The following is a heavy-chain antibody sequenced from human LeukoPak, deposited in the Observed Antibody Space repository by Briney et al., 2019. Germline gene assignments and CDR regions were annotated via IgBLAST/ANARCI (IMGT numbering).Heavy chain of an antibody. V-gene: IGHV3-21*01. CDR2: ITSSSSYI. J-gene: IGHJ4*02. CDR1: GFTFSTYS. Sequence: GGSLRLSCAASGFTFSTYSMNCVRQAPGKGLEWVSSITSSSSYIYYADSVKGRFTISRDNAKNSLYLQMNSLTADDTALYYCASLSTSPSIGDYWGQGTLVTVSS. D-gene: IGHD2/OR15-2a*01. CDR3: ASLSTSPSIGDY.